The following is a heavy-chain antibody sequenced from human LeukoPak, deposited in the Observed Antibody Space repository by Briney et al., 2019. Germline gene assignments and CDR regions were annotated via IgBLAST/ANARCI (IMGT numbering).Heavy chain of an antibody. J-gene: IGHJ3*02. Sequence: GGTLRLSCAASGFTFINYGMSWVRQAPEKGLEWVSVISGSGGSTYYADSVKGRFTISRDNSKNTLYLQMNSLGAEDTAVYYCAKDLFPNYYDSSGYYMVAFDTWGPGTMVTVSS. CDR1: GFTFINYG. V-gene: IGHV3-23*01. CDR2: ISGSGGST. D-gene: IGHD3-22*01. CDR3: AKDLFPNYYDSSGYYMVAFDT.